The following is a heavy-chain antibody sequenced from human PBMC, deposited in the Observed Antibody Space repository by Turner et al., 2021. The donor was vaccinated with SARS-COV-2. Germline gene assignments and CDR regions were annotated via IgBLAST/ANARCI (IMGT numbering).Heavy chain of an antibody. CDR1: GGPFSGYY. CDR2: INHSGST. J-gene: IGHJ4*02. CDR3: ARVTIAFGGAPFDY. V-gene: IGHV4-34*01. D-gene: IGHD2-21*01. Sequence: QVQLHQWGAGLLKPSETLSLTCAVYGGPFSGYYWSWIRQPPGKGLEWVGEINHSGSTYYNPSLKSRVTISLDTSRNQFSLKLSSVTAADTAVYYCARVTIAFGGAPFDYWGQGTLVTVSS.